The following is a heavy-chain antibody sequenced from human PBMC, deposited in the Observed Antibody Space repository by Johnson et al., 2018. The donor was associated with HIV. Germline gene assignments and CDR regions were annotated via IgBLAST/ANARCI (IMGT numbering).Heavy chain of an antibody. CDR1: GFTFSSYA. CDR2: ISYDGSNK. J-gene: IGHJ3*02. V-gene: IGHV3-30-3*01. Sequence: QVQLVESGGGVVQPGRSLILSCAASGFTFSSYAMHWVRQAPGKGLEWVAVISYDGSNKYYADSVKGRFTISRDNSKNTLYLQMNSLRAEDTAVYYCAKVWGFYYGQYHDAFDIWGQGTMVTVSS. CDR3: AKVWGFYYGQYHDAFDI. D-gene: IGHD3-10*01.